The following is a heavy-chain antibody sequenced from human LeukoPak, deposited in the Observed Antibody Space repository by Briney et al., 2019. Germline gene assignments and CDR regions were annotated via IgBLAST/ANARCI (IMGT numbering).Heavy chain of an antibody. D-gene: IGHD3-22*01. Sequence: GGSLRLSCTGYDFTFGDFAVTWVRQAPGKGLEWVGFIRSEAYGWTTEYAASVKGRFTISRDDSKSIAYLQVNSLKTEDTAVYYCTRPYYYDSSGYFPIWYFDLWGRGTLVTVSS. V-gene: IGHV3-49*04. J-gene: IGHJ2*01. CDR1: DFTFGDFA. CDR2: IRSEAYGWTT. CDR3: TRPYYYDSSGYFPIWYFDL.